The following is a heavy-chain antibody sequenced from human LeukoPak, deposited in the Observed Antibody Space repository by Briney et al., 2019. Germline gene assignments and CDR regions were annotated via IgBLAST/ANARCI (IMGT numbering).Heavy chain of an antibody. CDR3: AKDGVATITYDY. D-gene: IGHD5-12*01. J-gene: IGHJ4*02. V-gene: IGHV3-23*01. CDR2: ISGSGGAT. Sequence: GRSLRLSCAASGFTFSSYAMSWVRQAPGKGLEWVSVISGSGGATYYADSVKGRFTISRDNSKNTLYLQMNSLRAEDTAVYYCAKDGVATITYDYWGQGTLVTVSS. CDR1: GFTFSSYA.